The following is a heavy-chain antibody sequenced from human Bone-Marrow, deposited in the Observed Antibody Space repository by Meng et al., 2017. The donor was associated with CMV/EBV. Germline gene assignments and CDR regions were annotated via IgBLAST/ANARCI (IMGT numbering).Heavy chain of an antibody. D-gene: IGHD3-3*01. J-gene: IGHJ5*02. CDR3: AKSSAAVSYDFWSGSGRWFEP. CDR2: ISYDGSNK. V-gene: IGHV3-30*04. Sequence: GGSLRLSCAASGFTFSSYAMHWVRQAPGKGLEWVAVISYDGSNKYYADSVKGRFTISRDNSKNTLYLQMNSLRAEDTAVYYCAKSSAAVSYDFWSGSGRWFEPWGQGNLVTVSS. CDR1: GFTFSSYA.